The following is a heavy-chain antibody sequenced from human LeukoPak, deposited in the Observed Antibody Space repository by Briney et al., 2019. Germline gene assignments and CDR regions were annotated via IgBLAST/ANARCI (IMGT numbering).Heavy chain of an antibody. CDR1: GGTFSSYA. CDR3: ARDPDPYDSSGYYYYYGMDV. Sequence: SVKVSCKASGGTFSSYAISWVRQAPGQGLEWMGRIIPILGIANYSQKFQGRVTITADKSTSTAYMELSSLRSEDTAVYYCARDPDPYDSSGYYYYYGMDVWGQGTTVTVSS. V-gene: IGHV1-69*04. CDR2: IIPILGIA. J-gene: IGHJ6*02. D-gene: IGHD3-22*01.